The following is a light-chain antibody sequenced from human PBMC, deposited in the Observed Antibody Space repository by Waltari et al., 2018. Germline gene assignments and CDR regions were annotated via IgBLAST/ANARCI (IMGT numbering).Light chain of an antibody. J-gene: IGLJ3*02. V-gene: IGLV2-23*02. CDR1: RRDLGSYHL. CDR2: EVS. Sequence: QPALTQPASVSGSPGQSTTISCPGLRRDLGSYHLVSRFQPHPDKAPKLLIYEVSKRPSEVSNRFSGSASGNTAYLTISGLQAEDEADYYCCSSPESSTSWVFGGGTKLTVL. CDR3: CSSPESSTSWV.